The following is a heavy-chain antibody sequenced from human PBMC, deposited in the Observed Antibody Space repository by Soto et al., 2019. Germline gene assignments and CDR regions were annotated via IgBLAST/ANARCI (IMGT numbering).Heavy chain of an antibody. CDR3: ARGVDWFDWYFDL. CDR2: ITYKGNT. CDR1: GGSISINNYY. Sequence: QVQLQESGPGLVKPSETLSLTCTVSGGSISINNYYWSWIRQPPGKGLEWIGYITYKGNTHYNPSIEGRVTVSVDTSKNKFSLKVNSVAAADTAVYYCARGVDWFDWYFDLWGRGTLVTVSS. J-gene: IGHJ2*01. D-gene: IGHD3-9*01. V-gene: IGHV4-61*01.